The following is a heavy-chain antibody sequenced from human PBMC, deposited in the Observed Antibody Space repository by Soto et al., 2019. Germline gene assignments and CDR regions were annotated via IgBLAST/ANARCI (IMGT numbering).Heavy chain of an antibody. J-gene: IGHJ6*02. D-gene: IGHD3-3*01. V-gene: IGHV3-33*01. CDR1: GFTFSSYG. CDR3: ARGMPFTIFGVVTRTDYYYGMDV. CDR2: IWYDGSNK. Sequence: QVQLVESGGGVVQPGRSLRLSCAASGFTFSSYGMHWVRQAPGKGLEWVAVIWYDGSNKYYADSVKGRFTISRDNSKNTLYLQMNSLRAEDTAVYYCARGMPFTIFGVVTRTDYYYGMDVWGQGTTVTVSS.